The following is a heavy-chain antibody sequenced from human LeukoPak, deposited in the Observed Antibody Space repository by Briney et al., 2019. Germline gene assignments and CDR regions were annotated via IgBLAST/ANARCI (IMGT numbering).Heavy chain of an antibody. V-gene: IGHV3-30*03. CDR1: GFTFSSYG. D-gene: IGHD6-19*01. CDR2: ISYDGSYR. CDR3: ATTLGSGWKFDY. Sequence: PGGSLRLSCEASGFTFSSYGIHWVRQAPGKGLEWVAVISYDGSYRYYVDSVKGRFTISRDDSKNTLYLQMNSLRAEDTAVYYCATTLGSGWKFDYWGQGTLVTVSS. J-gene: IGHJ4*02.